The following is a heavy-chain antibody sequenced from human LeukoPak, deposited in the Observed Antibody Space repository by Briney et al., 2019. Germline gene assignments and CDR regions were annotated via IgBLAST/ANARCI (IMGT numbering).Heavy chain of an antibody. CDR3: ARGGSWNDFDY. CDR1: GFIVNSKY. V-gene: IGHV3-53*01. Sequence: GGSLRLSCAASGFIVNSKYMSWVRQAPGKGLEWVSVIYPGGTTSYADSVKGRFTISSDNSENTVYLQINPLRAEDSALYYCARGGSWNDFDYWGQGTLVTVPS. CDR2: IYPGGTT. D-gene: IGHD1-1*01. J-gene: IGHJ4*02.